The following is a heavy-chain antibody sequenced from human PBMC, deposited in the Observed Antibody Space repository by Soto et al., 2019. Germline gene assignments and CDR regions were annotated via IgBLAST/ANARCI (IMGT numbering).Heavy chain of an antibody. D-gene: IGHD3-10*01. CDR1: GGSFSGYY. CDR2: INHSGST. V-gene: IGHV4-34*01. Sequence: SETLSLTCAVYGGSFSGYYWSWIRQPPGKGLEWIGEINHSGSTNYNPSLKSRVTISVDTSKNQFSLKLSSVTAADTAVYYCARGSNGSGSQTPYYSDYWGQGTLVTVSS. J-gene: IGHJ4*02. CDR3: ARGSNGSGSQTPYYSDY.